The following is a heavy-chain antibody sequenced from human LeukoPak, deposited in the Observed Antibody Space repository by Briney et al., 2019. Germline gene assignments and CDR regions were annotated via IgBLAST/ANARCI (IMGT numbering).Heavy chain of an antibody. D-gene: IGHD2-2*01. CDR3: ARPGTSRYCSSTSCSLRAFDI. J-gene: IGHJ3*02. V-gene: IGHV4-38-2*01. CDR2: IYHSGST. Sequence: MASETLSLTCAVSGYSISSGYYWGWIRQPPGKGLEWIGSIYHSGSTYYNPSLKSRVTISVDTSKNQFSLKLRSVTAADTAVYYCARPGTSRYCSSTSCSLRAFDIWGQGTMVTVSS. CDR1: GYSISSGYY.